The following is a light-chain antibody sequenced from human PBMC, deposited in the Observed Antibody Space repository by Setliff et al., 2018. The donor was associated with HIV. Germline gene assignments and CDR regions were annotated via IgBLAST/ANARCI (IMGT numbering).Light chain of an antibody. CDR3: NSFASNSAYTPYV. V-gene: IGLV2-14*03. CDR1: SSDVGSRYNY. CDR2: DVT. Sequence: QSALTQPASVSGSPGQSITITCTGTSSDVGSRYNYVSWYQQHPGKAPKLLIFDVTYRPSGVSNRFSGSKSGNTASLTISGLQPEDEADYYCNSFASNSAYTPYVFGTGTKVTVL. J-gene: IGLJ1*01.